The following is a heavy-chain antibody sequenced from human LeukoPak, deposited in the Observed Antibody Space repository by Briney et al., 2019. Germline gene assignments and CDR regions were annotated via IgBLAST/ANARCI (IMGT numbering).Heavy chain of an antibody. Sequence: ASVKVSCKVSGYTLTELSMHWVRQAPGKGLEWMGGFDPEDGETIYAQKFQGRVTMTEDTSTDTAYMELSSLRSEDTAVYYCARTSGAYYDYVWGSYRYDYWGQGTLVTVSP. V-gene: IGHV1-24*01. J-gene: IGHJ4*02. CDR1: GYTLTELS. CDR2: FDPEDGET. D-gene: IGHD3-16*02. CDR3: ARTSGAYYDYVWGSYRYDY.